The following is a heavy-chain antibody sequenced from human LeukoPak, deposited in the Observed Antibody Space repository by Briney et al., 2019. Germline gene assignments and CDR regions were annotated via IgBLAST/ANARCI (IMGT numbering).Heavy chain of an antibody. CDR2: ISWNSGSI. CDR3: AKDVSLGFCSGGSCSVHFDY. Sequence: GRSLRLSCAASGFTFDNYAMHWVRQAPGKGLEWVSGISWNSGSIGYVDSVKGRFTISRDNAKNSLYLQMDSLRAEDMALCYCAKDVSLGFCSGGSCSVHFDYWGQGTLVTVSS. J-gene: IGHJ4*02. CDR1: GFTFDNYA. D-gene: IGHD2-15*01. V-gene: IGHV3-9*03.